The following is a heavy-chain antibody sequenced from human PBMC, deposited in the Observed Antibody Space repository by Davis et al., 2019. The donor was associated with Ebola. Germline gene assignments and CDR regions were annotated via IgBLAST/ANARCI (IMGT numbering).Heavy chain of an antibody. CDR2: ISGSATST. J-gene: IGHJ3*02. Sequence: PVQPLEWVSYISGSATSTFYADSVKGRFTISRDNARDSLYLQMDSLRAEDTAVYYCARDACTNGNAYHDAFDIWGQGTTVTVSS. V-gene: IGHV3-11*04. D-gene: IGHD2-8*01. CDR3: ARDACTNGNAYHDAFDI.